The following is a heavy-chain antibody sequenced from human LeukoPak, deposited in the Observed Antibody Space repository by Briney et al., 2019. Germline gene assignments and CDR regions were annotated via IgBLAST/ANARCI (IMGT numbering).Heavy chain of an antibody. CDR3: AKDFDGYNYNYFDY. Sequence: GGSLRLSCAASGFTVSSNYMSWVRQAPGKGLEWVSVIYSGGGTYYADSVKGRFTISRDNSKNTLYLQMNSLRAEDTAVYYCAKDFDGYNYNYFDYWGQGTLVTVSS. V-gene: IGHV3-66*01. J-gene: IGHJ4*02. CDR2: IYSGGGT. D-gene: IGHD5-24*01. CDR1: GFTVSSNY.